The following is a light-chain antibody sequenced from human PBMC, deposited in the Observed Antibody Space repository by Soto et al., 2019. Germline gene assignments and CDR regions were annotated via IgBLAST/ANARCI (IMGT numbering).Light chain of an antibody. J-gene: IGLJ1*01. Sequence: QSALTQPPSASGSPGQSVTISCTGASSDFDTYNSVSWYQQFPGQAPKLLIYGNSNRPSGVPDRFSGSKSATSASLAITGLQAEDEADYYCQSYDSSLSGSYVFGTGTKLTVL. CDR3: QSYDSSLSGSYV. CDR1: SSDFDTYNS. CDR2: GNS. V-gene: IGLV2-8*01.